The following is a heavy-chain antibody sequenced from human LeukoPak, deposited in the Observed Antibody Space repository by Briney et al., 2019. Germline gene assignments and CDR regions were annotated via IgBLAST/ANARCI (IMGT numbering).Heavy chain of an antibody. Sequence: GGSLRLSCAASGFTFSSYAMSWVRQAPGKGLEWVSAIGGSGGSTYYADSVKGRFTISRDNSKNTLYLQMNSLRAEDTAVYYCAKSPATWIQLWLGDFDYWGQGTLVTVSS. CDR1: GFTFSSYA. D-gene: IGHD5-18*01. J-gene: IGHJ4*02. CDR2: IGGSGGST. V-gene: IGHV3-23*01. CDR3: AKSPATWIQLWLGDFDY.